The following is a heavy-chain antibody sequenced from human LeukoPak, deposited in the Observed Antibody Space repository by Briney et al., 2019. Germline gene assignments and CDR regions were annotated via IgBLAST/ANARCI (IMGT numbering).Heavy chain of an antibody. Sequence: PSETLSLTCAVYGGSFSGYYWSWIRQPPGKGLEWIGEINHSGSTNYNSSLKSRVTISVDTSKNQFSLKLSSVTAADTAVYYCATGYCSGGSCYLPFDYWGQGTLVTVSS. CDR3: ATGYCSGGSCYLPFDY. D-gene: IGHD2-15*01. CDR2: INHSGST. J-gene: IGHJ4*02. CDR1: GGSFSGYY. V-gene: IGHV4-34*01.